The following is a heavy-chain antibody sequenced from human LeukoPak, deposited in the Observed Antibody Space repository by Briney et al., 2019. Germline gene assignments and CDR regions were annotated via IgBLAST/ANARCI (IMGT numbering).Heavy chain of an antibody. CDR2: ISYDGSNK. V-gene: IGHV3-30*18. CDR3: AKLSGAVTIGPIDY. D-gene: IGHD4-17*01. CDR1: GFTFSSYG. Sequence: GGSLRFSCAASGFTFSSYGMHWVRQAPGKGLEWVAVISYDGSNKYYADSVKGRFTISRDNSKNTLYLQMNSLRAEDTAVYYCAKLSGAVTIGPIDYWGQGTLVTVSS. J-gene: IGHJ4*02.